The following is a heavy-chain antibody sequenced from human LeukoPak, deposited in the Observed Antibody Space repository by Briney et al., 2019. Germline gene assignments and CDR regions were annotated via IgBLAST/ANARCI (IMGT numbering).Heavy chain of an antibody. J-gene: IGHJ6*03. CDR1: GYSISSNYY. V-gene: IGHV4-4*07. D-gene: IGHD2-2*01. Sequence: RSSETLSLTCTVSGYSISSNYYWSWIRQPAGEGLEWIGRIYTSGSTNYNPSLKSRVTMSVDTSKNQFSLNLNSVTAADTAVYYCARATLVVPAAAYYYYYMDVWGKGTTVTISS. CDR3: ARATLVVPAAAYYYYYMDV. CDR2: IYTSGST.